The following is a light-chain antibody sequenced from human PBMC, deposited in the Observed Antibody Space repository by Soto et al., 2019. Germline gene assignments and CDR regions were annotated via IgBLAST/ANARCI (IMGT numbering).Light chain of an antibody. CDR3: QQYYDAPQN. V-gene: IGKV4-1*01. Sequence: DIVMTQSPDSLAVSLGERATINCKSSQSVLYSSNNKNYLAWYQQKPGQPPKLLIYWASTRESGVPDRFSGSGSWKDFTRHISSLQAEDVAVYYCQQYYDAPQNFGQGTKVEIK. CDR1: QSVLYSSNNKNY. J-gene: IGKJ1*01. CDR2: WAS.